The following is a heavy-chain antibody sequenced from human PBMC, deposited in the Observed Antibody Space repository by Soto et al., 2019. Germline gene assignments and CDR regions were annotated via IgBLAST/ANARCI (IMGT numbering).Heavy chain of an antibody. Sequence: ASVKVSCKASGDTFTSYAMHWVRQAPGQRLEWMGWINAGNGNTKYSQKFQGRVTITRDTSASTAYMELSSLRSEDTAVYDCARDLGYSSSSFYYYGMDVWGQGTTVTVS. D-gene: IGHD6-6*01. CDR3: ARDLGYSSSSFYYYGMDV. J-gene: IGHJ6*02. CDR1: GDTFTSYA. V-gene: IGHV1-3*01. CDR2: INAGNGNT.